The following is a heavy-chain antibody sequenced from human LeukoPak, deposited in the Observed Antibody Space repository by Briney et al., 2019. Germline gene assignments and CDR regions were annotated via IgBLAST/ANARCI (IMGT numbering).Heavy chain of an antibody. V-gene: IGHV1-2*02. D-gene: IGHD6-19*01. CDR2: INPNSGGT. CDR3: ARVSKSGPVAGTRGTFDY. J-gene: IGHJ4*02. Sequence: ASVKVSCKASGYTFTGYYMHWVRQAPGQGLEWMGWINPNSGGTNYAQKFQGRVTMTRDTSISAAYMELSRLRSDDTAAYYCARVSKSGPVAGTRGTFDYWGQGTLVTVSS. CDR1: GYTFTGYY.